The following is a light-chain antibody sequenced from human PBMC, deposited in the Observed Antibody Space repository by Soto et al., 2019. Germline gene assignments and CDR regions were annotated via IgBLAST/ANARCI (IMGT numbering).Light chain of an antibody. CDR3: SSYGGYNNVV. CDR2: EVN. J-gene: IGLJ1*01. Sequence: QSALTQPPSASGSPGQSVTISCTETSSDVGGYNYVSWFQQHPGKAPKLIIHEVNQRPSGVPDRFSGSKSGNTASLTVSGLQAEDEGTYYCSSYGGYNNVVFGTGTKVTVL. V-gene: IGLV2-8*01. CDR1: SSDVGGYNY.